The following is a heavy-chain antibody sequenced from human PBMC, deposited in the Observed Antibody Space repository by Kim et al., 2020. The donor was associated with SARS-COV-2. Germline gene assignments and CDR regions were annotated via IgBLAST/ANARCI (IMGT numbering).Heavy chain of an antibody. J-gene: IGHJ6*02. Sequence: ASVKVSCKVSGYTLTELSMHWVRQAPGKGLEWMGGFDPEDGETIYAQKFQGRVTMTEDTSTDTAYMELSSLRSEDTAVYYCATDRGYSMSYGMDVWGQGTTVTVSS. D-gene: IGHD6-13*01. CDR2: FDPEDGET. CDR3: ATDRGYSMSYGMDV. CDR1: GYTLTELS. V-gene: IGHV1-24*01.